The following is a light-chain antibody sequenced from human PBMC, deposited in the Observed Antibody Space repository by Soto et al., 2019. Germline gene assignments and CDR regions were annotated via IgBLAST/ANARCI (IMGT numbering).Light chain of an antibody. J-gene: IGKJ1*01. CDR1: QSLVHSNGNTY. V-gene: IGKV2-24*01. CDR3: MQTTHFPWT. Sequence: DIVMTQTPLSSPVTLGQTASISCRSSQSLVHSNGNTYFNWVQQRPGQPPRVLIYKISNRVSGVPDRFSGSGSGTDFTLMISRVETEDVGVYYCMQTTHFPWTFGQGTRVEI. CDR2: KIS.